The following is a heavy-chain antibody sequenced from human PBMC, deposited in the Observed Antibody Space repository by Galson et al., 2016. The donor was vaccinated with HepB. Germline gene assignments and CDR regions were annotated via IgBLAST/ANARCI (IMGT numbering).Heavy chain of an antibody. CDR2: FFSGERT. CDR1: GGSVGSGGVY. Sequence: SETLSLTCTLSGGSVGSGGVYWGWIRQPPGKGLDYVGNFFSGERTSYNPSLESRVSISVDTSKNQFSLKLTSVTAADSGVYYCGTSTGTTEYWGQGTLVTVSS. J-gene: IGHJ4*02. V-gene: IGHV4-39*01. D-gene: IGHD1-1*01. CDR3: GTSTGTTEY.